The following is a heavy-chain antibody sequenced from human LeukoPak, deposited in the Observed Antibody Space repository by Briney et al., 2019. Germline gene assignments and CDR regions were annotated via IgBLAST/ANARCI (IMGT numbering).Heavy chain of an antibody. J-gene: IGHJ4*02. D-gene: IGHD3-22*01. V-gene: IGHV3-23*01. Sequence: PGGSLRLSCAASGFTFSSYAMSWVRQAPGKGLEWVSAISGSGGSTYYADSVKGRFTISRDNSKNTLYLQMNSLRAEDTAVYYCAKAPDPYYDSSGYFNWGQGTLVTVSS. CDR1: GFTFSSYA. CDR2: ISGSGGST. CDR3: AKAPDPYYDSSGYFN.